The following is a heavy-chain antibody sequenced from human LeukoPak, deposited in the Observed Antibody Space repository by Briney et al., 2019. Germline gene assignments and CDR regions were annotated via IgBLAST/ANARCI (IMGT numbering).Heavy chain of an antibody. CDR1: GFSFSASA. Sequence: GGSLRLSCAASGFSFSASAMNWVRQAPGKGLEWISSITSSSSYIYYADSVKGRFTISRDNAKNSLYLQMNNLSPDDTAVYFCARDPYSGNYGDDYYYYMDVWGKGTTVIISS. V-gene: IGHV3-21*06. CDR2: ITSSSSYI. J-gene: IGHJ6*03. CDR3: ARDPYSGNYGDDYYYYMDV. D-gene: IGHD1-26*01.